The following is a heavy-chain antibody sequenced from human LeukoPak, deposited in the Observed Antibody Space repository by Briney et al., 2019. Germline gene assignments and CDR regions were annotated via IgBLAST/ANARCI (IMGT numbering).Heavy chain of an antibody. CDR3: ARRLQHYYYYGMDV. CDR2: IYYSGST. Sequence: PSQTLSLTCTVSGGSISSGGYYWSWIRQHPGKGLEWIGYIYYSGSTYYNPSLKSRVTISVDTSKNQFSLKLSSVTAADTAVYYCARRLQHYYYYGMDVWGQGTTVTVSS. D-gene: IGHD5-24*01. CDR1: GGSISSGGYY. J-gene: IGHJ6*02. V-gene: IGHV4-31*03.